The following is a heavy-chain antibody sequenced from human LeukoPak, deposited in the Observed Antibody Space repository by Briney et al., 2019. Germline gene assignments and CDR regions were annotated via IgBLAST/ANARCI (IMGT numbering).Heavy chain of an antibody. V-gene: IGHV4-39*01. Sequence: SETLSLTCTVSGGSISSSSYYWGWIRQPPGKGLDWIGSIYYSGSTYYNSSLKSRFTISVDTSKNQFSLKLSSVTAADTAVYYCVNYYDSSDYQQPNHFDYWGQGTLVTVSS. J-gene: IGHJ4*02. D-gene: IGHD3-22*01. CDR1: GGSISSSSYY. CDR2: IYYSGST. CDR3: VNYYDSSDYQQPNHFDY.